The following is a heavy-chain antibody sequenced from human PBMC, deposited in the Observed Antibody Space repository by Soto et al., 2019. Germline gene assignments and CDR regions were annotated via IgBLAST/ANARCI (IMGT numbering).Heavy chain of an antibody. CDR3: ARRGKKSFYYYMYV. CDR1: GGSISSYS. CDR2: VFSSGST. Sequence: QVQLQESGPGLVKPSETLSLTCTVSGGSISSYSWTWVRQSPGKGLEWIGYVFSSGSTNYNPSLGSRVTISLDTSKNQFSMKVISVTAADTAVYYCARRGKKSFYYYMYVWGKGTTVTVSS. J-gene: IGHJ6*03. V-gene: IGHV4-59*08.